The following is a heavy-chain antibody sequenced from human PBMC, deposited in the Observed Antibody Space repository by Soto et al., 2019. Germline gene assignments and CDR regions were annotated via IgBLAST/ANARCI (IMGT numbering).Heavy chain of an antibody. D-gene: IGHD3-10*01. CDR2: IYYSGST. V-gene: IGHV4-61*08. Sequence: SETLSITCTISVGSVSIGDYFWSWLRQSPGKRLEWIAYIYYSGSTNYNPSLKSRATISVDTSKSQVSLTLTSMTAADAALYYCARSPNYYYYGFDVWGQGTAVTVSS. CDR1: VGSVSIGDYF. J-gene: IGHJ6*01. CDR3: ARSPNYYYYGFDV.